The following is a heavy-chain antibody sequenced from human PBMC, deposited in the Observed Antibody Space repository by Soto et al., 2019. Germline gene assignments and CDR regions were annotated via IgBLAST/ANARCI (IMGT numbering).Heavy chain of an antibody. Sequence: GESLKISCAASGFTFSSYGMHWVRQAPGKGLEWVAVISYDGSNKYYADSVKGRFTISRDNSKNTLYLQMNSLRAEDTAVYYCAKDIYSGYDYDAFDIWGQGTMVTVSS. V-gene: IGHV3-30*18. D-gene: IGHD5-12*01. J-gene: IGHJ3*02. CDR2: ISYDGSNK. CDR3: AKDIYSGYDYDAFDI. CDR1: GFTFSSYG.